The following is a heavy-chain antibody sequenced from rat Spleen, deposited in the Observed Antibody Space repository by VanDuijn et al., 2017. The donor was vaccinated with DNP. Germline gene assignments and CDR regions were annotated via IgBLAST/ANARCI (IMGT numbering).Heavy chain of an antibody. V-gene: IGHV5-31*01. CDR1: GFTFNNYW. Sequence: EVQLVESGGGPVQPGRSLKLSCVASGFTFNNYWMTWIRQAPGKGLEWVASIANSGGSIHYPDSLKGRFTISRDNARSTLYLQMNSLRSEDTATYYCTRGAYDAWGQGASVTVSS. CDR2: IANSGGSI. CDR3: TRGAYDA. J-gene: IGHJ4*01.